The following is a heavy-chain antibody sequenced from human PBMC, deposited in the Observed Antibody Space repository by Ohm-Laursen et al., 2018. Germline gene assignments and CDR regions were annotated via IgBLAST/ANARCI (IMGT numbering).Heavy chain of an antibody. Sequence: SLRLSCAAPGFTFSDYYMSWIRQAPGKGLEWVSYISSSGSTIYYADSVKGRFTISRDNAKNSLYLQMNSLRAEDTAVYYCARRVGDYCSGGSCYFYYYGMDVWGQGTTVTVSS. CDR2: ISSSGSTI. J-gene: IGHJ6*02. D-gene: IGHD2-15*01. CDR1: GFTFSDYY. CDR3: ARRVGDYCSGGSCYFYYYGMDV. V-gene: IGHV3-11*01.